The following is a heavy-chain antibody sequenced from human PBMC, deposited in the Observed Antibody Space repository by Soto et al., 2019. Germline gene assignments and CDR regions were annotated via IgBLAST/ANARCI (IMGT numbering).Heavy chain of an antibody. CDR3: AREQRYCSGGSCSDAFDI. D-gene: IGHD2-15*01. Sequence: SVKVSCKASGGTFSSYAISWVRQAPGQGLEWMGGIIPIFGTANYAQKFQGRVTITADKSTSTAYMELSSLRSGDTAVYYCAREQRYCSGGSCSDAFDIWGQGTMVTVSS. CDR1: GGTFSSYA. J-gene: IGHJ3*02. V-gene: IGHV1-69*06. CDR2: IIPIFGTA.